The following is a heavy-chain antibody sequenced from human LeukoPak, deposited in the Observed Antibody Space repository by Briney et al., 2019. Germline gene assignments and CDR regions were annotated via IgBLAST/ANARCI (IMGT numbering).Heavy chain of an antibody. CDR1: GFTVSSNY. CDR3: ARQNIMNSSPLDY. V-gene: IGHV3-7*01. J-gene: IGHJ4*02. D-gene: IGHD6-13*01. CDR2: IKQDGSEK. Sequence: GGSLRLSCAASGFTVSSNYMSWVRQAPGKGLEWVANIKQDGSEKYYVDSVKGRFTISRDNAKNSLYLQMNSLRAEDTAVYYCARQNIMNSSPLDYWGQGTLVTVSS.